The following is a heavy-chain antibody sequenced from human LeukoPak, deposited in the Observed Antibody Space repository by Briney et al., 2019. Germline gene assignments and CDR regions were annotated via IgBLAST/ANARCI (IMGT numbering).Heavy chain of an antibody. Sequence: PGGSLRLSCAASGFTFSSFGMSWVRQAPGKGLEWVSAISSTGGTAYYADSVKGRFTISRDNAKNSLYLQMNSLRAEDTALYYCARVTRLLGAFDIWGQGTMVTVSS. CDR2: ISSTGGTA. CDR1: GFTFSSFG. V-gene: IGHV3-23*01. J-gene: IGHJ3*02. CDR3: ARVTRLLGAFDI. D-gene: IGHD3-16*01.